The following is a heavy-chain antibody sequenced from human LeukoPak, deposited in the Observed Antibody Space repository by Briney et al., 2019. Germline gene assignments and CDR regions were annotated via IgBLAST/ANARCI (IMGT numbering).Heavy chain of an antibody. D-gene: IGHD6-13*01. CDR1: GGSISSYY. J-gene: IGHJ4*02. Sequence: PSETLSLTCTVSGGSISSYYWSWIRQPPGKGLEWIGYIYYSGSTNYNPSLKSRVTISVDTSKNQFSLKLSSVTAADTAVYYCAGGGIAAAGMYYFDYWGQGTLVTVSS. V-gene: IGHV4-59*01. CDR2: IYYSGST. CDR3: AGGGIAAAGMYYFDY.